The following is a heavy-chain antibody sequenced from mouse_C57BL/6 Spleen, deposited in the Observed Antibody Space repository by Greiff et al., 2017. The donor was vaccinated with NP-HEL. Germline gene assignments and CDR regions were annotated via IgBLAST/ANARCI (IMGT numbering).Heavy chain of an antibody. CDR3: ARGMVTAYYFDY. V-gene: IGHV5-4*03. CDR1: GFTFSSYA. CDR2: ISDGGSYT. Sequence: EVKLMESGGGLVKPGGSLKLSCAASGFTFSSYAMSWVRQTPEKRLEWVATISDGGSYTYYPDNVKGRFTINRDNAKNNLYLQMSHLKSEDTAMYYCARGMVTAYYFDYWGQGTTLTVSS. J-gene: IGHJ2*01. D-gene: IGHD2-2*01.